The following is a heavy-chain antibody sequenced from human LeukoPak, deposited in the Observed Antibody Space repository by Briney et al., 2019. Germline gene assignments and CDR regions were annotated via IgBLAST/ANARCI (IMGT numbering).Heavy chain of an antibody. CDR1: GGSISSGGYY. Sequence: SETLSLTRTVSGGSISSGGYYWSWIRQPPGKGLEWIGYIYHSGSTYYNPSLKSRVTISVDRSKNQFSLKLSSVTAADTAVYYCARAGQQLALHNWGQGTLVTVSS. CDR3: ARAGQQLALHN. D-gene: IGHD6-13*01. J-gene: IGHJ4*02. CDR2: IYHSGST. V-gene: IGHV4-30-2*01.